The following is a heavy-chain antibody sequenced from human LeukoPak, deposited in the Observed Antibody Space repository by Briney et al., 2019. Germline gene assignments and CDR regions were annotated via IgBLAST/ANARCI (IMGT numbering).Heavy chain of an antibody. Sequence: PGGSLRLSCAASGFAFSSYWMSWVRQAPGKGLEWVANIKEDGSEKYYVDSVKGRFTISRDNAKNSLYLQMNSLRAEDTAVYYCARDRATKIMITFGGVHHWFDPWGQGTLVTVSS. D-gene: IGHD3-16*01. J-gene: IGHJ5*02. CDR1: GFAFSSYW. V-gene: IGHV3-7*01. CDR2: IKEDGSEK. CDR3: ARDRATKIMITFGGVHHWFDP.